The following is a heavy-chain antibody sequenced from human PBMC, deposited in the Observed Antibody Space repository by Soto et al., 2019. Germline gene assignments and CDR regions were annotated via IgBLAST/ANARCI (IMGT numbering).Heavy chain of an antibody. CDR2: IIPIFGTA. D-gene: IGHD1-26*01. V-gene: IGHV1-69*12. J-gene: IGHJ5*01. CDR1: GGTFSSYA. Sequence: QVQLVQSGAEVKKPGSSVKVSCKASGGTFSSYAISWVRQAPGQGLEWMGGIIPIFGTANYAQKFQGRVTITGDESTSTAYMERSSLRSDGKAVYYCAREGGLSYRENWFDSWGQGTLGTVSS. CDR3: AREGGLSYRENWFDS.